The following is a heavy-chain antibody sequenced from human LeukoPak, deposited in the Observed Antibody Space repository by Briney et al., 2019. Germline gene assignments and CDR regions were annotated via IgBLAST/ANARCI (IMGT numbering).Heavy chain of an antibody. CDR3: ARGGRSGYDSDWFDH. CDR2: IDPTDSYT. D-gene: IGHD5-12*01. V-gene: IGHV5-10-1*01. CDR1: GYRFNSYW. J-gene: IGHJ5*02. Sequence: ESLLSSSQGSGYRFNSYWISWVRLMPGKGLEWMGRIDPTDSYTNYSPSFQGHVTISADKSISTVYLQWSSLKASDTAIYYCARGGRSGYDSDWFDHWGQGTLVTVSS.